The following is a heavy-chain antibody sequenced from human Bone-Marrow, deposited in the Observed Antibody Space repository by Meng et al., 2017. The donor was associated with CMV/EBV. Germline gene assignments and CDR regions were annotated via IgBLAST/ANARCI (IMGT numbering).Heavy chain of an antibody. CDR2: ISAYNGNT. Sequence: VQGGRSGTGVKNPQTSVKVHGKASGYNFTRYGISWVRQAPGQGREWMGWISAYNGNTNSAQKLQGRVTMTTDTSTSTDCMELRSLRSDDTDVYYCARDARDSSGNYFDYWGQGTLVTVSS. CDR1: GYNFTRYG. CDR3: ARDARDSSGNYFDY. D-gene: IGHD6-19*01. V-gene: IGHV1-18*01. J-gene: IGHJ4*02.